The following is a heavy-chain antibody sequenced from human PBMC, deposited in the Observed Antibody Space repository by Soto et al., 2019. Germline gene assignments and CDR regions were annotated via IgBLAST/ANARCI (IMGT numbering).Heavy chain of an antibody. Sequence: PSETLSLTCTVSGGSISSSSYYWGWIRQPPGKGLEWIGSIYYSGSTYYNPSLKSRVTISVDTSKNQFSLKLSSVTAADTAVYYCAGLSLLGYYMDAWGKGTTVTVSS. CDR2: IYYSGST. D-gene: IGHD7-27*01. CDR3: AGLSLLGYYMDA. CDR1: GGSISSSSYY. V-gene: IGHV4-39*07. J-gene: IGHJ6*03.